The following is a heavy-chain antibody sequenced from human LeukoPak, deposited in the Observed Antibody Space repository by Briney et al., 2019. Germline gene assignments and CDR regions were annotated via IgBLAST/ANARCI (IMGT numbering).Heavy chain of an antibody. CDR3: ARALHSSSSR. Sequence: PGGSLRLSCAASGFTFSDYWMGWVRQAPGKGLEWLANIKQDGSENYYVDSVKGRFTISRDNSKNTLYLQMNSLRAEDTAVYYCARALHSSSSRWGQGTLVTVSS. V-gene: IGHV3-7*04. CDR2: IKQDGSEN. CDR1: GFTFSDYW. J-gene: IGHJ4*02. D-gene: IGHD6-6*01.